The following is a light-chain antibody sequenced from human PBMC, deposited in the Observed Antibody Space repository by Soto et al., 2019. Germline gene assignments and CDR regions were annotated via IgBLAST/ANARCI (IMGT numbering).Light chain of an antibody. CDR1: ISDVGSYNY. J-gene: IGLJ2*01. V-gene: IGLV2-14*01. Sequence: QSPLAQPPYVSGSPGQSITIACTGTISDVGSYNYVSWYQQHPGKSPKLMIYEVTNRPSGVSNRFSGSKSGNTASLTISGLQTEDEAHYYCRSYTTNTTLVFGGGTKVTVL. CDR2: EVT. CDR3: RSYTTNTTLV.